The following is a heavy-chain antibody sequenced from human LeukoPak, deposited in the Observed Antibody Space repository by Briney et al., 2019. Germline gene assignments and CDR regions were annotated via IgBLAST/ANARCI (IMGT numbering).Heavy chain of an antibody. CDR2: IYYSGST. CDR3: ARKGVSDLYYFDS. CDR1: GGSISNYY. J-gene: IGHJ4*02. Sequence: SETLSLTCTVSGGSISNYYWNWLRQPPGKGLEWIGYIYYSGSTKYNPSLKSRVTMSLDTSKKQFSLRLTSVTAADTAVYYCARKGVSDLYYFDSWGQGTLVTVSS. V-gene: IGHV4-59*01. D-gene: IGHD3-16*01.